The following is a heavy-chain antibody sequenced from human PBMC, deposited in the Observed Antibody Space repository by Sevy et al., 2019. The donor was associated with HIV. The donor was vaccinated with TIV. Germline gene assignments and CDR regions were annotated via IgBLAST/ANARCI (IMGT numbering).Heavy chain of an antibody. CDR3: ARDNKQVRGVHTTGYYYYYMDV. Sequence: ASVKVSCKASGYTFTSYYMHWVRQAPGQGLEWMGIINPSGGSTSYAQKFQGRVTMTMDTSTSTVYMELSSLRSEDTAVYYCARDNKQVRGVHTTGYYYYYMDVWGKGTTVTVSS. CDR1: GYTFTSYY. V-gene: IGHV1-46*01. D-gene: IGHD3-10*01. J-gene: IGHJ6*03. CDR2: INPSGGST.